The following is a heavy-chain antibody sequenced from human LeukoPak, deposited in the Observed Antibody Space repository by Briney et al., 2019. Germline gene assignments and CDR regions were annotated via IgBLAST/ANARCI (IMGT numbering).Heavy chain of an antibody. J-gene: IGHJ4*02. Sequence: GGSLRLSCAVSGFTFSSYAMSWVRQAPGKGLEWVSVISGSGGSTYYADSVKGRFTISRDNSKNTLYLQMNSLRAEDTAVYYCAKPIAVTGDFDYWGQGTLVTVSS. V-gene: IGHV3-23*01. CDR2: ISGSGGST. CDR1: GFTFSSYA. D-gene: IGHD6-19*01. CDR3: AKPIAVTGDFDY.